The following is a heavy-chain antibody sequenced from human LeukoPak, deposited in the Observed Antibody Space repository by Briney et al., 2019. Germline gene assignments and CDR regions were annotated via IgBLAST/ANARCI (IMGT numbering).Heavy chain of an antibody. CDR2: ISSSGSTI. V-gene: IGHV3-48*03. D-gene: IGHD6-19*01. CDR3: ARDSPVAGTS. Sequence: GGSLRLCGAASGFTFSSYEMNWLRQAPGRGVEGVSYISSSGSTIYYADSVKGRFTISRDNAKNSLYLQMNSLRAEDTAVYYCARDSPVAGTSWGQGTLVTVSS. CDR1: GFTFSSYE. J-gene: IGHJ5*02.